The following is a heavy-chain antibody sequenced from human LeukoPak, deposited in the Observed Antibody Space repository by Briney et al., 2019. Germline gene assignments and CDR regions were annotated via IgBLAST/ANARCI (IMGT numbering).Heavy chain of an antibody. J-gene: IGHJ4*02. Sequence: GASVKVSCKVSGGSFSTYTINWVRQAPGQGLEWMGGIIPMVGTADYAENFQGRVTIIADESTSTAYMELRSLRSEDTAVYYCARERAHYDSGSYYSDHWGQGTLVTVSS. CDR1: GGSFSTYT. D-gene: IGHD3-10*01. CDR2: IIPMVGTA. V-gene: IGHV1-69*13. CDR3: ARERAHYDSGSYYSDH.